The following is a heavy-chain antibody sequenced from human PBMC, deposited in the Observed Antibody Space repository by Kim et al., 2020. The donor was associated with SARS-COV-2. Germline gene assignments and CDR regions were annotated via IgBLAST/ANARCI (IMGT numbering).Heavy chain of an antibody. CDR3: AKDRGPEMAKIGCWFDP. D-gene: IGHD3-10*01. V-gene: IGHV3-23*01. J-gene: IGHJ5*02. Sequence: GGSLRLSCAASGFTFSSYAMSWVRQAPGKGLEWVSAISGSGGSTYYADSVKGRFTISRDNSKNTLYLQMNSLRAEDTAVYYCAKDRGPEMAKIGCWFDPWGQGTLVTVSS. CDR2: ISGSGGST. CDR1: GFTFSSYA.